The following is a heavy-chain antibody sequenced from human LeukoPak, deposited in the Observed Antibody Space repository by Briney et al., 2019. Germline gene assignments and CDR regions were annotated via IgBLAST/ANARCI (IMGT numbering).Heavy chain of an antibody. CDR2: INDRGST. D-gene: IGHD6-13*01. CDR3: VRDSRYGSGWFEDGLDF. J-gene: IGHJ6*02. V-gene: IGHV4-59*02. CDR1: GDSVRSYY. Sequence: SEILSFTCTVSGDSVRSYYWSWIRQPPGQGLEWLGHINDRGSTNYNPSLQGRVTISIDTSKNQFSLKVNSVTAADTAVYYCVRDSRYGSGWFEDGLDFWGQGTTVTVSS.